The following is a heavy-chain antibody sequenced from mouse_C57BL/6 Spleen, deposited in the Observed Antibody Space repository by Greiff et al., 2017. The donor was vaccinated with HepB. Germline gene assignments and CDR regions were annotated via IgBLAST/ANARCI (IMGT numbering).Heavy chain of an antibody. Sequence: QVQLQQSGAELVRPGSSVKLSCKASGYTFTSYWMHWVKQRPIQGLEWIGNIDPSDSETHYNQKFKDKATLTVDKSSSTAYMQLSSLTSEDSAVYYCARGDYGYDLFAYWGQGTLVTVSA. J-gene: IGHJ3*01. CDR3: ARGDYGYDLFAY. CDR2: IDPSDSET. V-gene: IGHV1-52*01. D-gene: IGHD2-2*01. CDR1: GYTFTSYW.